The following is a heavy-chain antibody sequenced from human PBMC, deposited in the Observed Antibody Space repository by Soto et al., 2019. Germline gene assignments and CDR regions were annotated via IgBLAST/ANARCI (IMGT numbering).Heavy chain of an antibody. CDR3: ARDSLVVVAAFFRVGPHY. D-gene: IGHD2-15*01. J-gene: IGHJ4*02. Sequence: GASVKVSCKASGYTFTGYYMHWVRQAPGQGLEWMGWINPNSGGTNYAQKFQGRVTMTRDTSISTAYMELSRLRSDDTAVYYCARDSLVVVAAFFRVGPHYWGQGTLVTVSS. CDR2: INPNSGGT. V-gene: IGHV1-2*02. CDR1: GYTFTGYY.